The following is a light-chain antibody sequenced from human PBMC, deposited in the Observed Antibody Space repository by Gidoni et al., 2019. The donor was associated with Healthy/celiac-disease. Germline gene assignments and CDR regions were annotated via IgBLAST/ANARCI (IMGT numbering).Light chain of an antibody. Sequence: EIVLTPSPATLSLSPGERATLSCSASQSVSSYLAWYQQKPGQAPRLLIYDASNRATGIPARFSGSGSGTDFTLTISSLEPEDFAVYYCQQRSNWPPFTFXPXTKVDIK. J-gene: IGKJ3*01. CDR1: QSVSSY. CDR3: QQRSNWPPFT. V-gene: IGKV3-11*01. CDR2: DAS.